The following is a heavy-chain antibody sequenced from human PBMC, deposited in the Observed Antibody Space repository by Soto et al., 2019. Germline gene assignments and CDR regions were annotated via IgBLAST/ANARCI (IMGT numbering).Heavy chain of an antibody. CDR1: GDTFNTYA. V-gene: IGHV1-69*19. CDR2: ISPMFGAA. D-gene: IGHD3-10*01. CDR3: GREVQVHTPAFVY. Sequence: QVQLVQSGAEMKKPGSSVKVSCQSSGDTFNTYAMNWVRQAPGQGPEWMGDISPMFGAANYAPTFQGRVTITADESTGTSYMQFSSLTSEDTALYFCGREVQVHTPAFVYWGQGNLVTVSS. J-gene: IGHJ4*02.